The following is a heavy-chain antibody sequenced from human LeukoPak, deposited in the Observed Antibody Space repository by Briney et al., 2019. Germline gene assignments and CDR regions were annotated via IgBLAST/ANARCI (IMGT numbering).Heavy chain of an antibody. CDR2: IRYDGSNK. CDR3: AKGAGRYYDSSGYYIDF. D-gene: IGHD3-22*01. CDR1: GFTFSSYG. V-gene: IGHV3-30*02. Sequence: PGGSLRLSCAASGFTFSSYGMHWVRQAPGKGLEWVAFIRYDGSNKYYADSVKGRFTISRDNSKNTLYLQMNSLRAEDTAVYYCAKGAGRYYDSSGYYIDFWGQGTLVTVSS. J-gene: IGHJ4*02.